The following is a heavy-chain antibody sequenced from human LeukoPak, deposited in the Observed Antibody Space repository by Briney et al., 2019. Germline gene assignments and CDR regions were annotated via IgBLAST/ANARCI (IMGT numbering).Heavy chain of an antibody. J-gene: IGHJ3*02. D-gene: IGHD3-9*01. CDR1: GGSISSYY. Sequence: PSETLSLTCTVSGGSISSYYWSWIRLPPGKGLEWIGYLSKSGNTNYSPSLKGRVTIFGDTSKSQFFLKLSSVTAADTAVYYCARARYVNSFYAFDIWGQGTLVTVSS. CDR3: ARARYVNSFYAFDI. CDR2: LSKSGNT. V-gene: IGHV4-59*01.